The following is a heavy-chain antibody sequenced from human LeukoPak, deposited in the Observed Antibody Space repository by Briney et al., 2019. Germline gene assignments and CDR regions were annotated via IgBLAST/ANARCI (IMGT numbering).Heavy chain of an antibody. CDR1: GYTFTSYA. Sequence: GASVKVSCKASGYTFTSYAMNWVRQAPGQGLGWMGWINTNTGNPTYAQGFTGRFVFSLDTSVSTAYLQISSLKAEDTAVYYCARDGWTRIAAAGTFSRFWGQGTLVTVSS. CDR2: INTNTGNP. V-gene: IGHV7-4-1*02. D-gene: IGHD6-13*01. CDR3: ARDGWTRIAAAGTFSRF. J-gene: IGHJ4*02.